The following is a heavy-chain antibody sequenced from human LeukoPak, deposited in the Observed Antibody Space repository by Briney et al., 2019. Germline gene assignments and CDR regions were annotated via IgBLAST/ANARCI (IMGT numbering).Heavy chain of an antibody. CDR2: FYNSGSS. CDR3: TRGAGWLIDY. V-gene: IGHV4-59*01. J-gene: IGHJ4*02. D-gene: IGHD3-16*01. CDR1: GFTFSSYS. Sequence: GSLRLSCADSGFTFSSYSMNWVRQPPGKGLEWIGYFYNSGSSTYNPSLKSRVTISADTSKNQFSLKLNSVTAADTAVYYCTRGAGWLIDYWGQGILVTVSS.